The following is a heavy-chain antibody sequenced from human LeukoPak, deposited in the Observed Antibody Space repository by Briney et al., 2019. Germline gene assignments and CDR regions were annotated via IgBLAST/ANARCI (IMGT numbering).Heavy chain of an antibody. J-gene: IGHJ4*02. CDR1: GFTFSSYA. CDR2: ISGSGGST. Sequence: GGSLRLSCAASGFTFSSYAMSWVRQAPGKGLEWVSAISGSGGSTYYADSVKGRFTISRDNSKNTPYLQMNSLRAEDTAVYYCAKDQAYGPYFDYWGQGTLVTVSS. D-gene: IGHD4-17*01. CDR3: AKDQAYGPYFDY. V-gene: IGHV3-23*01.